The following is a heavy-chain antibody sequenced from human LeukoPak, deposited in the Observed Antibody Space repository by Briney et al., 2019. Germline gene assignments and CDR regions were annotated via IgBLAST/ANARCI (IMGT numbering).Heavy chain of an antibody. Sequence: RPGGSLRLSCAAAGFTFSTFSNYGMSGVPQAPGKGLECVSAISDSGVKTYYADSMNDRFTISRDNSKNTLYLQMNSLRAEDTAVYYCAKEKMVRGVIIDPWGQGTLVTVSS. CDR3: AKEKMVRGVIIDP. CDR2: ISDSGVKT. CDR1: GFTFSTFSNYG. V-gene: IGHV3-23*01. D-gene: IGHD3-10*01. J-gene: IGHJ5*02.